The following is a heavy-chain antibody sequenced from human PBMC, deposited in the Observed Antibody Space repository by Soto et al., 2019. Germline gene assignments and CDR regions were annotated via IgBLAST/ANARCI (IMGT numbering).Heavy chain of an antibody. CDR2: IYHSGST. D-gene: IGHD6-13*01. V-gene: IGHV4-30-4*01. CDR3: ARARRYTSSWYFFDS. Sequence: SETLSLTCTVSGGSVSSGSYYWSWIRQSPGKGLEWIGYIYHSGSTSYNPSLRSRVTMSVDTSKNQFSLELSSVTPADTAVFFCARARRYTSSWYFFDSWGQGTLVTVSS. J-gene: IGHJ4*02. CDR1: GGSVSSGSYY.